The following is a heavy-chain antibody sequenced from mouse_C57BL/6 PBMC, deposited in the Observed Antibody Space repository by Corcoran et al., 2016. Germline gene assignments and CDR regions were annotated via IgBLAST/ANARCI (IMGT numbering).Heavy chain of an antibody. CDR2: INPYNGGT. J-gene: IGHJ1*03. CDR1: GYTFTDYY. Sequence: EVQLQQSGPVLVKPGASVKMSCKASGYTFTDYYMNWVKQSHGKSLEWIGVINPYNGGTSYNQKFKGKATLTVDKSSSTAYMELNSLTSEDSAVYYCARAYYGSSSYWYFDVWGTGTTVIVSS. CDR3: ARAYYGSSSYWYFDV. D-gene: IGHD1-1*01. V-gene: IGHV1-19*01.